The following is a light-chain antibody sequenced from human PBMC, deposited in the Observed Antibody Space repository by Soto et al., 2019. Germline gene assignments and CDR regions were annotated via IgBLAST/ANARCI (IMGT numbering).Light chain of an antibody. CDR3: QQHSNWPGT. J-gene: IGKJ1*01. CDR2: DVS. CDR1: QSVSSSY. V-gene: IGKV3D-20*02. Sequence: IALTPSPGTLSLSQGASITVSCRPSQSVSSSYLAWYQQKPGQAPRLLIYDVSNRATGIPARFSGSGSGTDFTLTISSLEPKDFAVYYCQQHSNWPGTFGQGTKVDIK.